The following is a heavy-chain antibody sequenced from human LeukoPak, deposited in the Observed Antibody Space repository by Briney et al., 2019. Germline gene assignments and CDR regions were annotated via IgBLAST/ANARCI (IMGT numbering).Heavy chain of an antibody. CDR2: INHSGNR. D-gene: IGHD2-2*01. J-gene: IGHJ6*03. Sequence: SDTLSLTCAVYGGSFSGYYWRWIREPPGKGLEAFREINHSGNRHYNPSSKSLVTISVDTAKNQFSLKLSSVTAADTAVYYCARMGLRAAAKTTYYNYYTDVWGKGTTVTVSS. CDR1: GGSFSGYY. V-gene: IGHV4-34*01. CDR3: ARMGLRAAAKTTYYNYYTDV.